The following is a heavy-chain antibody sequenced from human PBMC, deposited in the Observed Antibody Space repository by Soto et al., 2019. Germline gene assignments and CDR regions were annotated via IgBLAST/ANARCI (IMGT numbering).Heavy chain of an antibody. CDR3: AVDPYYYYYGMDV. V-gene: IGHV5-10-1*01. CDR2: IDPSDSYT. CDR1: GYSFTSYW. Sequence: GESLKISCNGSGYSFTSYWISWVRQMPGKGLEWMGRIDPSDSYTNYSPSFQGHVTISADKSISTAYLQWSSLKASDTAMYYCAVDPYYYYYGMDVWGQGTTVTVSS. J-gene: IGHJ6*02.